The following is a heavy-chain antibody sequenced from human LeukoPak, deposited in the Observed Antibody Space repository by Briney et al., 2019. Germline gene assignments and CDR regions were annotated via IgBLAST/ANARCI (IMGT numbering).Heavy chain of an antibody. J-gene: IGHJ6*03. Sequence: GGSLRLSCAASGFTFSSYGMHWVRQAPGKGLEWVAFIRYDGSNKYYADSVKGRFTTSRDNSKNTLYLQMNSLRAEDTAVYYCAKVAAAGYYYYYYMDVWGKGTTVTVSS. CDR3: AKVAAAGYYYYYYMDV. CDR1: GFTFSSYG. CDR2: IRYDGSNK. D-gene: IGHD6-13*01. V-gene: IGHV3-30*02.